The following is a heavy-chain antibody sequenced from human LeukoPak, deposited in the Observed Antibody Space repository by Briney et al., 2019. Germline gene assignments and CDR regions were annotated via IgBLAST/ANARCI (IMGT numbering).Heavy chain of an antibody. CDR1: SGSFSGYY. D-gene: IGHD2-2*01. J-gene: IGHJ5*02. CDR2: INHSGST. Sequence: PSETLSLTCAVYSGSFSGYYWSWIRQPPGKGLEWIGEINHSGSTNYNPSLKSRVTISVDTSKNQFSLKLSSVTAADTAVYYCARVRGYIVVVPAALNWFDPWGQGTLVTVSS. V-gene: IGHV4-34*01. CDR3: ARVRGYIVVVPAALNWFDP.